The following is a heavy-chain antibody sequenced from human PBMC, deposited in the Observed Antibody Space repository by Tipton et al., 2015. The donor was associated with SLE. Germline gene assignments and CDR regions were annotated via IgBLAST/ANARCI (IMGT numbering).Heavy chain of an antibody. Sequence: TLSLTCAVSGGSISSGGYSWSWIRQPPGKGLEWIGYIYHSGSTYYNPSLKSRVTISVDTSKNQFSLKLSSVTAADTAVYYCARERSSSFQHWGQGTLVTVSS. V-gene: IGHV4-30-2*05. D-gene: IGHD6-6*01. CDR2: IYHSGST. J-gene: IGHJ1*01. CDR1: GGSISSGGYS. CDR3: ARERSSSFQH.